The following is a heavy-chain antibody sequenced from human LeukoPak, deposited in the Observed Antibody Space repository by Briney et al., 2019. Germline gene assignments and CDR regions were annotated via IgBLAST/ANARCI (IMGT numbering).Heavy chain of an antibody. Sequence: GGSLRLSCAASGFTFSSYGMHWVRQAPGKGLEWVAVISYEGSNKYYADSVKGRFTISRDNSENTLYLQMNSLRAEDTAVYYCAKDRITMIVVASLDYWGQGTLVTVSS. J-gene: IGHJ4*02. CDR3: AKDRITMIVVASLDY. V-gene: IGHV3-30*18. D-gene: IGHD3-22*01. CDR1: GFTFSSYG. CDR2: ISYEGSNK.